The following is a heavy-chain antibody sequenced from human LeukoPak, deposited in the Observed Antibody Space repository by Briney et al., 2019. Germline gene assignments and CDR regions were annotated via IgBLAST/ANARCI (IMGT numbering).Heavy chain of an antibody. CDR2: IYYSGST. D-gene: IGHD1-1*01. V-gene: IGHV4-59*01. CDR3: ARDPRGGTSRDNWFDP. CDR1: GGSISSYY. J-gene: IGHJ5*02. Sequence: EPSETLSLTCTVSGGSISSYYWSWIRQSPGKGLEWIGYIYYSGSTNYNPSLKSRVTISVDTSKNQFSLKLNSVTAADTAVYYCARDPRGGTSRDNWFDPWGQGTLVTVSS.